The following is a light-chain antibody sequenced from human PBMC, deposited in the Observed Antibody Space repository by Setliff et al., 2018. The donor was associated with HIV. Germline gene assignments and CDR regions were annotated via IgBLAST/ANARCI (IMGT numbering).Light chain of an antibody. CDR1: SSDVGGYNY. J-gene: IGLJ1*01. CDR2: DVS. V-gene: IGLV2-11*01. Sequence: QSALTQPRSVSGSPGQSVTISCTGTSSDVGGYNYVSWYQQHPDKAPKLIIYDVSKRPSGVPDRFSGSKSGNTASLTISGLQAEDEADYYCCSYAGSSTPYVFGTGTKVTVL. CDR3: CSYAGSSTPYV.